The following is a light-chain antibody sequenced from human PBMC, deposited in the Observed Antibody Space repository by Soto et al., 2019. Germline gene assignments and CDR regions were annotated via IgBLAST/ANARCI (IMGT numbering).Light chain of an antibody. Sequence: EIVLTQSPATLSLSPGERATLSCRASQSVSSYLAWYQQKPGQAPRLLIYDASNRATGIPARFSGSGSGTDFTLTIRSLEPEDFAVYYGQQRSNWPRTFGPGTKVDIK. CDR1: QSVSSY. CDR2: DAS. V-gene: IGKV3-11*01. J-gene: IGKJ3*01. CDR3: QQRSNWPRT.